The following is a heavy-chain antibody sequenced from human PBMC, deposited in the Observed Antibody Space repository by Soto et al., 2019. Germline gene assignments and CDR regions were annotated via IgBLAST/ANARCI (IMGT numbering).Heavy chain of an antibody. V-gene: IGHV3-7*01. CDR1: GFTFRNSW. CDR2: IKEDGTEK. J-gene: IGHJ4*02. CDR3: TTDRGYLTFDY. Sequence: GWSLRLSCASCGFTFRNSWMYWVCQAPGKGLEWVANIKEDGTEKYYLDSVKGRFTVSRDNVKNSLYLQMNSLRAEDTAMYYCTTDRGYLTFDYWGPGTLVTVSS. D-gene: IGHD3-22*01.